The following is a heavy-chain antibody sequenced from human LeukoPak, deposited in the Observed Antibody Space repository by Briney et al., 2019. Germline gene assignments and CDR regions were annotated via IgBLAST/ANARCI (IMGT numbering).Heavy chain of an antibody. Sequence: SETLSLTCTVSGGSMSTYYWTWIRQPPGKGLEWIGFIYYTGSTNYNPSLKSRVTISVDTSKNQFSLKLSSVTAADTAVYYCAGMRITTPTVRTLDYWGQGSLVTVSS. CDR2: IYYTGST. V-gene: IGHV4-59*01. J-gene: IGHJ4*02. CDR3: AGMRITTPTVRTLDY. D-gene: IGHD1-14*01. CDR1: GGSMSTYY.